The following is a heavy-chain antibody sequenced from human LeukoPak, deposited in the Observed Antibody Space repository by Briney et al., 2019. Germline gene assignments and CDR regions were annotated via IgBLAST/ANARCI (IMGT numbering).Heavy chain of an antibody. CDR3: ARGYCTSSSCFARHWFDP. CDR2: IYYSGNT. Sequence: KPSQTLSLTCTVSGGSISSGSYYWSWIRQHPGKGLEWIGYIYYSGNTYYNPSLKSRVTISVDTSKNQFSLKLSSVTAADTAVYYCARGYCTSSSCFARHWFDPWGQGTLVTVSS. D-gene: IGHD2-2*01. V-gene: IGHV4-31*03. J-gene: IGHJ5*02. CDR1: GGSISSGSYY.